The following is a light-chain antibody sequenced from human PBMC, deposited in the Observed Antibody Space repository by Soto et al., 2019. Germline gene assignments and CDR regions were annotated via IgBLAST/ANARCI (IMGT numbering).Light chain of an antibody. V-gene: IGKV3-15*01. CDR3: QQYHNWWT. CDR1: QSVTSSY. J-gene: IGKJ1*01. CDR2: GAS. Sequence: PGERATLSCTPSQSVTSSYLAWYQQKPGQAPRLLIYGASTSATGIPARFSSSGSGTEFTLTISSLQSEDFAVYYCQQYHNWWTFGQGTKVDIK.